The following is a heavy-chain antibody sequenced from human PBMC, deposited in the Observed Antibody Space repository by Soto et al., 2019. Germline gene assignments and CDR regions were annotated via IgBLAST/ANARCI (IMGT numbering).Heavy chain of an antibody. D-gene: IGHD2-8*01. V-gene: IGHV3-23*01. CDR3: ARGGGYCTPTSCAIDS. Sequence: EVQLLESGGGLVQPGGSLRLSCVASRFSFSSYEMSWVRQAAGKGLEWVSRVSLTGDRTNYAGSVKGRFTVSRDNFKNTLYLEMDSLRPEDTAIYYCARGGGYCTPTSCAIDSWGRGIPVTVSS. J-gene: IGHJ4*02. CDR2: VSLTGDRT. CDR1: RFSFSSYE.